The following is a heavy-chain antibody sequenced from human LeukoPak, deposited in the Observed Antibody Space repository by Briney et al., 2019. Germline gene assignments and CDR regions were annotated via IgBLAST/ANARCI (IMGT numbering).Heavy chain of an antibody. CDR1: GGSIRSGGHC. V-gene: IGHV4-31*03. CDR3: ARGYCSGGVCYSDDACDI. J-gene: IGHJ3*02. D-gene: IGHD2-15*01. CDR2: FYYTGSS. Sequence: SQTLSLTCTVSGGSIRSGGHCWSWIRQHPGKGLEWIGYFYYTGSSDYNPSLESRVALSVDTSKNQFSLRLNSVTAADTAVYYCARGYCSGGVCYSDDACDIWGQGTMVTVSS.